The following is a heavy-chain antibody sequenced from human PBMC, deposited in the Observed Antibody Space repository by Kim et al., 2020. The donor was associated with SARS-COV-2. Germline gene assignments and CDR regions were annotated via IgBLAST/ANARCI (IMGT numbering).Heavy chain of an antibody. CDR1: GFTFSSYS. J-gene: IGHJ6*02. CDR3: AREGYYDFWSGYYWGTHLWMDV. Sequence: GGSLRLSCAASGFTFSSYSMNWVRQAPGKGLEWVSSISSSSSYIYYADSVKGRFTISRDNAKNSLYLQMNSLRAEDTAVYYCAREGYYDFWSGYYWGTHLWMDVWGQGTTVTVSS. D-gene: IGHD3-3*01. CDR2: ISSSSSYI. V-gene: IGHV3-21*01.